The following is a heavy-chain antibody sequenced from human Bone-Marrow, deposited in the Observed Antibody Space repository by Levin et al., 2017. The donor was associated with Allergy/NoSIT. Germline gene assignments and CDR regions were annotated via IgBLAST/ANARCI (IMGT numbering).Heavy chain of an antibody. Sequence: PGGSLRLSCKASGYTFTSYDINWVRQATGQGLEWMGWMNPNSGNTGYAQKFQGRVTMTRNTSISTAYMELSSLRSEDTAVYYCARGLLARSGYFSVGGGHTQKTNDYWGQGTLVTVSS. CDR3: ARGLLARSGYFSVGGGHTQKTNDY. J-gene: IGHJ4*02. CDR2: MNPNSGNT. CDR1: GYTFTSYD. V-gene: IGHV1-8*01. D-gene: IGHD3-22*01.